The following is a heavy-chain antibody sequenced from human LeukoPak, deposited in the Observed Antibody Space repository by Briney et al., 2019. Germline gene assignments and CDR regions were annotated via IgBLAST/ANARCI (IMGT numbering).Heavy chain of an antibody. Sequence: GGSLRLSCAASGFTFSNYAISWVRQVPGKGLEWVSGMSGSGIYTFYAEFAKGRFTISRDNSKNMVYLQMNSLRAEDTAVYYCAKDYRDAGSCSLFDFWGQGTLVTVSS. D-gene: IGHD2-15*01. CDR1: GFTFSNYA. CDR3: AKDYRDAGSCSLFDF. CDR2: MSGSGIYT. J-gene: IGHJ4*02. V-gene: IGHV3-23*01.